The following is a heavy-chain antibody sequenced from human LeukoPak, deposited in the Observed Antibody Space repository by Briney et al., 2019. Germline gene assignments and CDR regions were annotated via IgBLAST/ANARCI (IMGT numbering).Heavy chain of an antibody. D-gene: IGHD6-19*01. CDR2: ISYDGSNK. J-gene: IGHJ6*04. CDR3: AKDAGIAVAGMSLGMDV. V-gene: IGHV3-30*18. CDR1: GFTFSSYG. Sequence: GRSLRLSCAASGFTFSSYGMHWVRQAPGKGLEWVAVISYDGSNKYYADSVKGRFTICRDNSKNTLYLQMNSLRAEDTAVYYCAKDAGIAVAGMSLGMDVWGKGTTVTVSS.